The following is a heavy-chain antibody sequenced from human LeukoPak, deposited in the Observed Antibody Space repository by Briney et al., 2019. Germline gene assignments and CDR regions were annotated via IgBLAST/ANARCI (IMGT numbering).Heavy chain of an antibody. D-gene: IGHD1-7*01. CDR1: GSTFTSYD. CDR3: ARVAYNWNYEVPNYYYYMDV. V-gene: IGHV1-8*03. Sequence: ASVKVSCKAAGSTFTSYDINWVRHATGQGLEWMGWMNPNSGNTGYAQKFPGRVTITRNTSISTAYMELSSLRSEDTAVYYCARVAYNWNYEVPNYYYYMDVWGKGTTVTVSS. J-gene: IGHJ6*03. CDR2: MNPNSGNT.